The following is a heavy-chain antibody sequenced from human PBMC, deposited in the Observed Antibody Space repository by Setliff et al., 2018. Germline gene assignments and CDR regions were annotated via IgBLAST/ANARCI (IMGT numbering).Heavy chain of an antibody. CDR3: VRGLSDRVNWFAFDY. D-gene: IGHD1-1*01. CDR1: GFTFSSYA. V-gene: IGHV3-23*01. Sequence: PGGSLRLSCAASGFTFSSYAMSWVRQAPGKGLEWVSAISGSGGSTYYADSVKGRFTISRDNSKNTLYLQMSSLRPEDTAIYFCVRGLSDRVNWFAFDYWGQGTLVTVS. J-gene: IGHJ4*02. CDR2: ISGSGGST.